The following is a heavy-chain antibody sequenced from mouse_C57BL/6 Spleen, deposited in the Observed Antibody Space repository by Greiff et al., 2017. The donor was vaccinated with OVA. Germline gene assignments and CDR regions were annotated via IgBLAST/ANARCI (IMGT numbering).Heavy chain of an antibody. D-gene: IGHD2-14*01. CDR3: ARAYYRDYFDY. CDR1: GFTFSDYG. CDR2: ISSGSSTI. Sequence: EVKLVESGGGLVKPGGSLKLSCAASGFTFSDYGMHWVRQAPEKGLEWVAYISSGSSTIYYADTVKGRFTISRDNAKNTLCLQMTSLRSEDTAMYYCARAYYRDYFDYWGQGTTLTVSS. V-gene: IGHV5-17*01. J-gene: IGHJ2*01.